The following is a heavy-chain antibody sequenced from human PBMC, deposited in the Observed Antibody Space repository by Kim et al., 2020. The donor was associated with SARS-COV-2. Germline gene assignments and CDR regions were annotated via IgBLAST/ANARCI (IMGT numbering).Heavy chain of an antibody. Sequence: TYYPDPLTGRFTISRDDSKNALYLQMNSLRVDDTAVYYCARWATPKYFDYWGQGVLVTV. D-gene: IGHD2-15*01. V-gene: IGHV3-23*01. J-gene: IGHJ4*02. CDR2: T. CDR3: ARWATPKYFDY.